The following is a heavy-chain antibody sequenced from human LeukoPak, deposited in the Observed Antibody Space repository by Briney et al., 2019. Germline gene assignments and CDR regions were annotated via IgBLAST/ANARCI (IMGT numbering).Heavy chain of an antibody. D-gene: IGHD6-6*01. CDR3: ARLMTAARTVDY. CDR1: GGSISSHY. CDR2: IYYSGST. Sequence: SETLSLTCTVSGGSISSHYWSWIRQPPGKGLEWIGYIYYSGSTNYNPSLKSRVTISVDTSKNQFSLKLSSVTAADTAVYCCARLMTAARTVDYWGQGTLVTVSS. V-gene: IGHV4-59*11. J-gene: IGHJ4*02.